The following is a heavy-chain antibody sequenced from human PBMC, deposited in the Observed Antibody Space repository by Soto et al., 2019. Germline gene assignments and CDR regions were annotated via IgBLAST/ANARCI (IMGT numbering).Heavy chain of an antibody. J-gene: IGHJ6*02. CDR3: ASFGSSGPPGPREAAGWDYYYYGMDV. Sequence: SETLSLTCAVYGGSFSGYYWSWIRQPPGKGLEWIGEINHSGSTNYNPSLKSRVTISVDTSKNQFSLKLSSVTAADTAVYYCASFGSSGPPGPREAAGWDYYYYGMDVWGQGTTVTVSS. CDR2: INHSGST. D-gene: IGHD6-19*01. CDR1: GGSFSGYY. V-gene: IGHV4-34*01.